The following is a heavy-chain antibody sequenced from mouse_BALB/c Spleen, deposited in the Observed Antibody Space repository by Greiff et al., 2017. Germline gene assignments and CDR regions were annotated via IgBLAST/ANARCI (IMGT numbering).Heavy chain of an antibody. Sequence: EVKLMESGGGLVQPGGSMKLSCAASGFTFSNYWMNWVRQSPEKGLEWVAEIRLKSNNYATHYAESVKGRFTISRDDSKSSVYLQMNNLRAEDTGIYYCTRGDYWGQGTTLTVSS. CDR1: GFTFSNYW. CDR3: TRGDY. V-gene: IGHV6-6*02. CDR2: IRLKSNNYAT. J-gene: IGHJ2*01.